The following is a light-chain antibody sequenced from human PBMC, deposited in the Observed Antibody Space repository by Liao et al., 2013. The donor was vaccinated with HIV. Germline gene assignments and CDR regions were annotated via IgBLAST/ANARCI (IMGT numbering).Light chain of an antibody. CDR3: QLWDGSSDHWV. CDR2: YDA. CDR1: NIGSKS. J-gene: IGLJ3*02. V-gene: IGLV3-21*04. Sequence: SYELTQPPSVSVAPGKTARITCGGNNIGSKSVHWYQQRPGQAPLLVISYDADRPSGIPERFSGSNSGNTATLTISRVEAGDEADYYCQLWDGSSDHWVFGGGTKLTVL.